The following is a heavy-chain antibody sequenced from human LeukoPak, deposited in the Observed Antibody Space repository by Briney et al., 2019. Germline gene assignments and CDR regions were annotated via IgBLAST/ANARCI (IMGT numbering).Heavy chain of an antibody. D-gene: IGHD4-23*01. J-gene: IGHJ4*02. CDR2: ISGSGGST. V-gene: IGHV3-23*01. Sequence: GGSLRLSCAASGFTFSSYGMSWVRQAPGKGLEWVSAISGSGGSTYYADSVKGRFTISRDNAKNSLYLQMNSLRAEDTAVYYCAREGLRWLDYWGQGTLVTVSS. CDR1: GFTFSSYG. CDR3: AREGLRWLDY.